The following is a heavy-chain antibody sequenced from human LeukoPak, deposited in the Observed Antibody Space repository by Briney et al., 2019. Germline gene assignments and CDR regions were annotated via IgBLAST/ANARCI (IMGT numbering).Heavy chain of an antibody. CDR3: ASIAVAGNDY. V-gene: IGHV4-39*07. J-gene: IGHJ4*02. CDR2: IYYSGST. D-gene: IGHD6-19*01. Sequence: SQTLSLTCTVSGGSISSSSYYWGWIRQPPGKGLEWIGSIYYSGSTYYNPSLKSRVTISVDTSKNQFSLKLSSVTAADTAVYYCASIAVAGNDYWGQGTLVTVSS. CDR1: GGSISSSSYY.